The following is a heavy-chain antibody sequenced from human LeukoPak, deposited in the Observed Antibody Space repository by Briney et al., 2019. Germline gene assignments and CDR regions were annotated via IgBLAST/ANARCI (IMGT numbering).Heavy chain of an antibody. CDR2: FKSKIDGGTT. Sequence: GGSLRLSCAASGFTFTDASMNWVRQAPGKGLEWVGHFKSKIDGGTTDYADSVKGRFTISRDNSKNTLYLQMNSLRAEDTAVYYCAREYQLLDYYYYYGMDVWGQGTTVTVSS. D-gene: IGHD2-2*01. CDR3: AREYQLLDYYYYYGMDV. V-gene: IGHV3-15*01. J-gene: IGHJ6*02. CDR1: GFTFTDAS.